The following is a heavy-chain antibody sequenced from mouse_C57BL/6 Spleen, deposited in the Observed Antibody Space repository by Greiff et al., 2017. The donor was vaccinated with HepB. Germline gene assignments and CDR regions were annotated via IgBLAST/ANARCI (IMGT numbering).Heavy chain of an antibody. D-gene: IGHD4-1*01. Sequence: QVQLQQPGAELVKPGASVKLSCKASGYTFTSYWMHWVKQRPGRGLEWIGRIEPNSGGTKYNEKFKSKATLTVDKPSSTAYMQLSSLTSDDSAVYYCARERTGTGFAYWGQGTLVTVSA. CDR1: GYTFTSYW. V-gene: IGHV1-72*01. CDR2: IEPNSGGT. CDR3: ARERTGTGFAY. J-gene: IGHJ3*01.